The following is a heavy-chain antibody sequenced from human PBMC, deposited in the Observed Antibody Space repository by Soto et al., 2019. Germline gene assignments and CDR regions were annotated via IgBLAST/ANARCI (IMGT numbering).Heavy chain of an antibody. J-gene: IGHJ4*02. CDR1: GFTFSSYG. CDR2: IWYDGSNK. V-gene: IGHV3-33*06. Sequence: GGSLRLSCAASGFTFSSYGMHWVRQAPGKGLEWVAVIWYDGSNKYYADSVKGRFTISRDNSKNTLYLQMNSLRAEDTAVYYCAKDLEHPGIAVAGTNYWGQGTLVTVSS. CDR3: AKDLEHPGIAVAGTNY. D-gene: IGHD6-19*01.